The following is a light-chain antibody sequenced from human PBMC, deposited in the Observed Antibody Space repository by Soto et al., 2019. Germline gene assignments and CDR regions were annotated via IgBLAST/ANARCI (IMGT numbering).Light chain of an antibody. J-gene: IGKJ2*01. CDR3: QQYKIWASYP. V-gene: IGKV3-15*01. CDR1: QRISSN. Sequence: EIVMTQYPATLSVSPGERATLYCKASQRISSNLAWYQQEPGQPPRLLIYGASTRATGISARFSGSGSGTELTLTSCGLQSEDFSLSYCQQYKIWASYPFGQGTKGEIK. CDR2: GAS.